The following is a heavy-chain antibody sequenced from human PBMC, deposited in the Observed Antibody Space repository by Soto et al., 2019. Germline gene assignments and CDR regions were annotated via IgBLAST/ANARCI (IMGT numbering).Heavy chain of an antibody. J-gene: IGHJ4*02. CDR1: GFTFSTYW. V-gene: IGHV3-74*01. D-gene: IGHD3-9*01. CDR2: INSDGIST. Sequence: EVQLMESGGGLVQPGGSLRLSCTASGFTFSTYWMHWVRQAPGKGLVWVALINSDGISTIYADSVKGRFTISRDNAKNTLNLQMNSLRVEDTAVYFCARREYDSVTGYSLDYWGQGTLVTVSS. CDR3: ARREYDSVTGYSLDY.